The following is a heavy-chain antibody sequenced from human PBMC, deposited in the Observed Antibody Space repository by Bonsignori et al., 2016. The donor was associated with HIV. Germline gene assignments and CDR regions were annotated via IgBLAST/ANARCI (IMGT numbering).Heavy chain of an antibody. J-gene: IGHJ4*02. Sequence: ASVKVSCKASGYTFTSYYMHWVRQAPGQGLEWMGIINPSGGSTSYAQKFQGRVTMTRDTSTSTVYMELSSLRSEDTAVYYCARDKGKGDDDTSPSLGYWGQGTLVTVSS. V-gene: IGHV1-46*01. CDR3: ARDKGKGDDDTSPSLGY. CDR2: INPSGGST. CDR1: GYTFTSYY. D-gene: IGHD3-16*01.